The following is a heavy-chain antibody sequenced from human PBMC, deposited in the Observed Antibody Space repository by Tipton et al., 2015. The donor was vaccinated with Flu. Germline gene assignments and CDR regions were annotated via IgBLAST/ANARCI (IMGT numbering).Heavy chain of an antibody. V-gene: IGHV4-61*02. CDR2: TSSSGATI. CDR3: AAVVGNGNWLDF. J-gene: IGHJ5*01. D-gene: IGHD6-19*01. Sequence: TLSLTCTVASGSISRASYKWNWIRQPAGKGLEWIGRTSSSGATIDYNPSLKSRVSISVDTSKNQFSLKLRSVTAADTAVYYCAAVVGNGNWLDFWGQGTLVTVSS. CDR1: SGSISRASYK.